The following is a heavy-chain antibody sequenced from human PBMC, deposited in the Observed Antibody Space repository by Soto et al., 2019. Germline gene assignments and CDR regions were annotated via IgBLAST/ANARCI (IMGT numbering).Heavy chain of an antibody. D-gene: IGHD3-10*01. V-gene: IGHV4-59*01. CDR3: ARNYGLGAFDI. J-gene: IGHJ3*02. CDR2: IYYSGST. Sequence: TSETQSLTCTVSGGYISSYDWSWIRQPPGKGLEWIGYIYYSGSTNYNPSLKSRVTISVDTSKNQFSLKLSSVTAADTAVYYCARNYGLGAFDIWGQGTMVTVSS. CDR1: GGYISSYD.